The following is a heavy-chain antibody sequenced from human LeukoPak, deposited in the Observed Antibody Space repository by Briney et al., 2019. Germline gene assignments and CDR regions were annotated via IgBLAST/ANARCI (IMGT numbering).Heavy chain of an antibody. Sequence: SVKVSCKASGGTFSSYAISWVRQAPGQGLEWMGRIIPIFGTANYAQKFQGRVTITTDESTSTAYRELSSLRSEDTAVYYCARDEGVPAASFDYWGQGTLVTVSS. V-gene: IGHV1-69*05. D-gene: IGHD2-2*01. CDR3: ARDEGVPAASFDY. CDR2: IIPIFGTA. J-gene: IGHJ4*02. CDR1: GGTFSSYA.